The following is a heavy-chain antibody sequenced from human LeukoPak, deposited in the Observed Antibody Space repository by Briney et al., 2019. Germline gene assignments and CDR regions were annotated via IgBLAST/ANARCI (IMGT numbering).Heavy chain of an antibody. J-gene: IGHJ3*02. CDR3: AKSRVEVAGTGGFDT. CDR2: ISGSGGST. CDR1: GFTLSSYA. Sequence: GGSLRLSCATSGFTLSSYAMSWVRQAPGKGLEWVSAISGSGGSTYYADSVKGRFTISRDNSKNTLYLQMNSLRAEDTAVYYCAKSRVEVAGTGGFDTWGRGTLVAVSS. V-gene: IGHV3-23*01. D-gene: IGHD6-13*01.